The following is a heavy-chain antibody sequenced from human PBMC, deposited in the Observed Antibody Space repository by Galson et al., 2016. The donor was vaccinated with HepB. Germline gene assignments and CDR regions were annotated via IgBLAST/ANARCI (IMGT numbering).Heavy chain of an antibody. CDR2: ITQDGSGK. J-gene: IGHJ4*02. V-gene: IGHV3-7*03. Sequence: SLRLSCAASGFTFTHYWMTWVRQAPGRGLEWVASITQDGSGKHYVDSVKGRFTISRDNAKNALYLQMNSLRNEDTAVYYCARDFDYWGQESLVTVSP. CDR3: ARDFDY. CDR1: GFTFTHYW.